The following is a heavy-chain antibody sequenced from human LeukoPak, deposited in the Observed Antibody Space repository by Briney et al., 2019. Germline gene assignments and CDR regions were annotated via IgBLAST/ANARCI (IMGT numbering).Heavy chain of an antibody. Sequence: SETLSLTCSVSGGSINSSNYCWGWIRQPPGKGLEWIANVYYGGSTYYNPSLKSRITIPLDTSKNQFSLKLSSVTVADTAVYYCARRTYYHTSGYPHYFDYWGQGTLVTVSS. J-gene: IGHJ4*02. CDR2: VYYGGST. D-gene: IGHD3-22*01. CDR1: GGSINSSNYC. V-gene: IGHV4-39*01. CDR3: ARRTYYHTSGYPHYFDY.